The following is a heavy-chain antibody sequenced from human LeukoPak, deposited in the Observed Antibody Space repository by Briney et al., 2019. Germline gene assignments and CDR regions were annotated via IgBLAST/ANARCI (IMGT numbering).Heavy chain of an antibody. CDR1: GGSISSYY. Sequence: ASETLSLTCTVSGGSISSYYWSWIRQPPGKGLEWIGYIYYRGSTNYNPSLKSRVTISLDTSKNQFSLKLSAVTAADTAVYYCARADGYSSGWYFDHWGQGTLVTVSS. V-gene: IGHV4-59*01. D-gene: IGHD6-19*01. J-gene: IGHJ4*02. CDR2: IYYRGST. CDR3: ARADGYSSGWYFDH.